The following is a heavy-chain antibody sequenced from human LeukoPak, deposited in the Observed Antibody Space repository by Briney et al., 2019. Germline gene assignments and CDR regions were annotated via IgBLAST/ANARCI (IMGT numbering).Heavy chain of an antibody. Sequence: GGSLRLSCAASGFTFSSYSMNWVRQAPGKGLEWVSYISSSSSTIYYADSVKGRFTISRDNAKNSLYLQMNSLRAEDTAVYYCARDRGDYYDSSGYLDYWGQGTLVTVSS. J-gene: IGHJ4*02. D-gene: IGHD3-22*01. V-gene: IGHV3-48*01. CDR1: GFTFSSYS. CDR3: ARDRGDYYDSSGYLDY. CDR2: ISSSSSTI.